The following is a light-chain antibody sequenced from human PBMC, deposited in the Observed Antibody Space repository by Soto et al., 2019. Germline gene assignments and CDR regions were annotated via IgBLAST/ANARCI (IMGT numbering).Light chain of an antibody. J-gene: IGLJ1*01. Sequence: SVVAQPAPRSGFPWQSITISRPRNNSGVGGYNYVSWYQQHPGKAPKLMIYDVSNRPSGVSNRFSGSKSGNTASLTISGLQAEDEADYYCSSYTSSSTLLYVFGTGTKVTVL. V-gene: IGLV2-14*01. CDR2: DVS. CDR3: SSYTSSSTLLYV. CDR1: NSGVGGYNY.